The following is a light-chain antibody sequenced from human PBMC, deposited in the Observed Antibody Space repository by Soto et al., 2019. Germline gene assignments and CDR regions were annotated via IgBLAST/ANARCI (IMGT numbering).Light chain of an antibody. J-gene: IGKJ4*01. V-gene: IGKV3-11*01. CDR1: QSIGNY. Sequence: EIVLTQSPATLSLSPGTRATLSCRASQSIGNYLAWYQQKPGKPPRLLIYDASNRATGIPARLSGSGFGTDFTLTIDSLEPEDFGVYYCQQRSKWPLSFGGGTKVDIK. CDR3: QQRSKWPLS. CDR2: DAS.